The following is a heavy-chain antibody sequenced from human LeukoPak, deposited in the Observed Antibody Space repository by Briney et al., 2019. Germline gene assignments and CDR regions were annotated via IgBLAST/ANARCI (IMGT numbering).Heavy chain of an antibody. V-gene: IGHV3-23*01. J-gene: IGHJ4*02. D-gene: IGHD6-13*01. CDR3: AKGPRGYSSSSYFDY. CDR1: GFTFSSYA. Sequence: GGSLRLSCAASGFTFSSYAMSWVRQAPGKGLEWVSAISGSGGSTYYADSVKGRFTISRDNSKNTLYLQMNSLRAEDTAIYYCAKGPRGYSSSSYFDYWGQGTLVTVSS. CDR2: ISGSGGST.